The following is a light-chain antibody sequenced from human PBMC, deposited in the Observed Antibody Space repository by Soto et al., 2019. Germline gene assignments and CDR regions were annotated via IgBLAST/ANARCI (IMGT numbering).Light chain of an antibody. Sequence: EIVLTQSPGTLSLSPGERAILSCRASQSVSSSYLGWYQQKPGQAPRLLMYGASSRATGIPERFSGSGSGTDFTLTISRLEPEDFAVYYCQQYGSSPRTFGQGTKVDIK. CDR1: QSVSSSY. J-gene: IGKJ1*01. CDR2: GAS. V-gene: IGKV3-20*01. CDR3: QQYGSSPRT.